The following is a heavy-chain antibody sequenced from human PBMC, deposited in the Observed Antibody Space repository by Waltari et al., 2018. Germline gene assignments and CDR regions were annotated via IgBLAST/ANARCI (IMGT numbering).Heavy chain of an antibody. J-gene: IGHJ4*02. CDR1: GFTFRGYW. V-gene: IGHV3-7*01. D-gene: IGHD1-26*01. Sequence: EVQLVESGGGLVQPGGSLRLSCAASGFTFRGYWMSWVRQAPGKGLEWVANIKQDGGEKYYVDSVKGRFTISKDNGKKSLYLQMISLRAEDTAVYYCARLGPLYSGRGSFFDYWGLGTLVTVSS. CDR2: IKQDGGEK. CDR3: ARLGPLYSGRGSFFDY.